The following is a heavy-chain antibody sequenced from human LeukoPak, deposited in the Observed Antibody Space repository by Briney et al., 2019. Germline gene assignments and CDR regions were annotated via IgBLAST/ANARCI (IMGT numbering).Heavy chain of an antibody. Sequence: GGSLRLSCAASGFTFSDYYMSWIRHAPGKGLEWVSYISSSGSTIYYADSVKGRFTISRDNAKNSLYLQMNSLRAEDTAVYYCARALNDYGDLDHFDYWGQGTLVTVSS. J-gene: IGHJ4*02. CDR3: ARALNDYGDLDHFDY. D-gene: IGHD4-17*01. CDR2: ISSSGSTI. CDR1: GFTFSDYY. V-gene: IGHV3-11*01.